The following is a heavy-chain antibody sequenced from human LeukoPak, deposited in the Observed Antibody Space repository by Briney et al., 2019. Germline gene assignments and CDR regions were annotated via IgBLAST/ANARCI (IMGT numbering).Heavy chain of an antibody. Sequence: GGSLRLSCAASGFTFSSYGMHWVRQAPGKGLEWVTFIAYDGNAKYYADSVKGRFTISRDNSENTLYLQMNSLRAEDTAVYYCARGNWNYPFDYWGQGTLVTVSS. CDR1: GFTFSSYG. D-gene: IGHD1-7*01. V-gene: IGHV3-30*12. CDR2: IAYDGNAK. J-gene: IGHJ4*02. CDR3: ARGNWNYPFDY.